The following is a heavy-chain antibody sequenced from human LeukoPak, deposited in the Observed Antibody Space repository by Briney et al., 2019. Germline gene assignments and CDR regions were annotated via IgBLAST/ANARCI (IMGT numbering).Heavy chain of an antibody. CDR3: ARSRYYYDSSGYDGSYYFDY. J-gene: IGHJ4*02. Sequence: GASVKVSCKASGYTFTSYGISWVRQAPGQGLEWMGWISAYNGNTNYAQKLQGRVTMTTDTPTSTAYMELRSLRSDDTAVYYCARSRYYYDSSGYDGSYYFDYWGQGTLVTVSS. D-gene: IGHD3-22*01. CDR2: ISAYNGNT. CDR1: GYTFTSYG. V-gene: IGHV1-18*01.